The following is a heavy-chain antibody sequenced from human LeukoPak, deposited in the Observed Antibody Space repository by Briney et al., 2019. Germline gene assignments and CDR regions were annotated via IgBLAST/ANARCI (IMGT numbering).Heavy chain of an antibody. CDR2: INSDGSST. J-gene: IGHJ6*03. CDR3: AKDAAYYYYMDV. Sequence: GGSLRLSCAAPGFTFSSYWMHWVRQAPGKGLVWVSRINSDGSSTSYADSVKGRFTISRDNAKNTLYLQMNSLRAEDTAVYYCAKDAAYYYYMDVWDKGTTVTISS. D-gene: IGHD2-15*01. CDR1: GFTFSSYW. V-gene: IGHV3-74*01.